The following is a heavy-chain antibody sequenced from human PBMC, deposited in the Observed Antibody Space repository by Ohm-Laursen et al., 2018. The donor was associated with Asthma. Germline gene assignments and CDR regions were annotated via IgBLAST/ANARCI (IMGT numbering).Heavy chain of an antibody. Sequence: TLSLTCIVSGGSISSYYWSWIRQPPGKGLEWIGYIYYSGSTNYNPSLKSRVTISVDTSKNQFSLKLSSVTAADTAVYYCARVTSTIFGVVGAFDIWGQGTMVTVSS. J-gene: IGHJ3*02. CDR3: ARVTSTIFGVVGAFDI. CDR1: GGSISSYY. CDR2: IYYSGST. D-gene: IGHD3-3*01. V-gene: IGHV4-59*01.